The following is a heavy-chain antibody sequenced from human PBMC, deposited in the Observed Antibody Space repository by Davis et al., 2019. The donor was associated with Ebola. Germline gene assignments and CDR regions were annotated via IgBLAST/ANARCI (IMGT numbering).Heavy chain of an antibody. CDR1: GYTFTSYG. V-gene: IGHV7-4-1*02. J-gene: IGHJ6*04. D-gene: IGHD4-17*01. CDR2: INTNTGNP. Sequence: ASVKVSCKASGYTFTSYGISWVRQAPGQGLEWMGWINTNTGNPTYAQGFTGRFVFSLDTSVSTAYLQISSLKAEDTAVYYCARSKGDYVTYYYYGMDVWGKGTTVTVSS. CDR3: ARSKGDYVTYYYYGMDV.